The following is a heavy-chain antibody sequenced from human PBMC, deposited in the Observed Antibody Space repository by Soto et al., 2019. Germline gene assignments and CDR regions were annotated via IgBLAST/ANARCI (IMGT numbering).Heavy chain of an antibody. CDR3: ARDFGNSITSPYGMDV. CDR1: GFTFSSYS. D-gene: IGHD5-12*01. Sequence: PVGSLRLSCAASGFTFSSYSMNWVRQAPGKGLEWVSSISSSSSYIYYADSVKGRFTISRDNAKNSLYLQMNSLRAEDTAVYYCARDFGNSITSPYGMDVWGQGTTVTVSS. CDR2: ISSSSSYI. J-gene: IGHJ6*02. V-gene: IGHV3-21*01.